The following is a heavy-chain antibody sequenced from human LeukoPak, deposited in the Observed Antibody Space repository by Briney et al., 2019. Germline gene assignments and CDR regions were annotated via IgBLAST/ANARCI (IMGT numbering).Heavy chain of an antibody. D-gene: IGHD4-17*01. V-gene: IGHV3-23*01. CDR3: ARDPNGDYVGAFDM. CDR1: GFTFSAYA. CDR2: IRGGGGSA. Sequence: GGSLRPSCTASGFTFSAYAMMWVCQAPGKGPEWVSAIRGGGGSAFYADSVKGRFTISRDNSRYTLFLQMNSLRAEDTAVYYCARDPNGDYVGAFDMWGPGTMVTVSS. J-gene: IGHJ3*02.